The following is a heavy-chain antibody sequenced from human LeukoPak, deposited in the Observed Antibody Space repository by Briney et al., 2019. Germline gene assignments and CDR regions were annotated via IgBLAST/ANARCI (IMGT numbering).Heavy chain of an antibody. V-gene: IGHV4-59*01. CDR2: IYYGGST. Sequence: SETLFLTCTDSGASISSYYWISFRQPPGKGREGFGYIYYGGSTNYDPSLKSRVTISVDTSKNQFSLELSSVTAADTAVYYCARDSYYYDSSGYRPNWSDPRCRGTLVIVAS. D-gene: IGHD3-22*01. CDR3: ARDSYYYDSSGYRPNWSDP. CDR1: GASISSYY. J-gene: IGHJ5*02.